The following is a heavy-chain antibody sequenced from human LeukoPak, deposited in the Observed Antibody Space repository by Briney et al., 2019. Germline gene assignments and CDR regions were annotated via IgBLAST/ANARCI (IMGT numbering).Heavy chain of an antibody. J-gene: IGHJ4*02. Sequence: PSQTLSLTCAVSGGSISSGFYSWSWIRQPPGKGLEWIGYIYHSGSTSYNPSLKSRVTISVDRSTNQFSLKLSSVTAADTAVYYCARAAYSGSYHSDYWGQGTLVTVSS. CDR1: GGSISSGFYS. D-gene: IGHD1-26*01. CDR2: IYHSGST. CDR3: ARAAYSGSYHSDY. V-gene: IGHV4-30-2*01.